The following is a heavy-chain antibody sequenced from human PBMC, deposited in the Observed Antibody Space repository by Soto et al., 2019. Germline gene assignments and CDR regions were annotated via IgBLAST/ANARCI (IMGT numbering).Heavy chain of an antibody. CDR3: ATDSSRWYIAAFDI. CDR2: ISAYNGNT. V-gene: IGHV1-18*01. J-gene: IGHJ3*02. Sequence: ASVKVSCKASGYTFTSYGISWFRQARGQGLEWMGWISAYNGNTNYAQKLQGRVTMTTDTSTSTAYIELRSLRSDDTAVYYCATDSSRWYIAAFDIWGQGTMVTVSS. D-gene: IGHD6-13*01. CDR1: GYTFTSYG.